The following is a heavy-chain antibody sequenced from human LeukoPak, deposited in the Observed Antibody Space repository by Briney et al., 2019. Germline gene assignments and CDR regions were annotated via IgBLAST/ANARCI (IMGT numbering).Heavy chain of an antibody. CDR3: ARVSSSWYQDWYFDL. Sequence: SETLSLTCAVYGGSFSGYYWSWIRQPAGKGLEWIGRIDTSGNTNYKPSLKSRVTMSVDTSKNQFSLKLSSVTAADTAVYYCARVSSSWYQDWYFDLWGRGTLVTVSS. D-gene: IGHD6-13*01. CDR2: IDTSGNT. J-gene: IGHJ2*01. CDR1: GGSFSGYY. V-gene: IGHV4-59*10.